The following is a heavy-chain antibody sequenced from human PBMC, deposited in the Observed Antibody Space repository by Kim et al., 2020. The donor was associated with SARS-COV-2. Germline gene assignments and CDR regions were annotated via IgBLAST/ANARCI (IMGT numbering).Heavy chain of an antibody. CDR3: AKDRRPYIVATTYYYYYGMDV. V-gene: IGHV3-30*18. D-gene: IGHD5-12*01. CDR2: ISYDGSNK. Sequence: GGSLRLSCAASGFTFSSYGMHWVRQAPGKGLEWVAVISYDGSNKYYADSVKGRFTISRDNSKNTLYLQMNSLGAEDTAVYYCAKDRRPYIVATTYYYYYGMDVWGQGTTVTVSS. J-gene: IGHJ6*02. CDR1: GFTFSSYG.